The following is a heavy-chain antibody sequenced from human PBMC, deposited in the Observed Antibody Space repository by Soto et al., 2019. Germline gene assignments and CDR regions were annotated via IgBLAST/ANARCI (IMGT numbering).Heavy chain of an antibody. D-gene: IGHD2-15*01. Sequence: QVQLQESGPGLVKPSGTLSLTCAVSGGSISSSNWWSWVRQPPGKGLEWIGEIYHSGSTNYNPSLKSRVTVSVYKSKNQLSLKLSSVTAADTAVYYCESGAGYCSGGSCYWGYWGQGTLVTVSS. J-gene: IGHJ4*02. CDR3: ESGAGYCSGGSCYWGY. V-gene: IGHV4-4*02. CDR2: IYHSGST. CDR1: GGSISSSNW.